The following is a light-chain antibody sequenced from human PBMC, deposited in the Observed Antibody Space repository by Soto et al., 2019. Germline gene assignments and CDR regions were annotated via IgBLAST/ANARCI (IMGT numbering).Light chain of an antibody. Sequence: DIQMTQSRSTLSASVGERVTITCRASQSISSWLAWYQQKPGKAPKLLIYDASSLESGVPSRFSGSGSGTEFTLTISILQPDDFATYYCQQYNSYSPLTFGGGTKVDIK. CDR1: QSISSW. CDR2: DAS. J-gene: IGKJ4*01. CDR3: QQYNSYSPLT. V-gene: IGKV1-5*01.